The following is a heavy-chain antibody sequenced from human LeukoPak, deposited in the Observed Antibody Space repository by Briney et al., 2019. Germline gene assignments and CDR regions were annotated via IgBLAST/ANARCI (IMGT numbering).Heavy chain of an antibody. CDR3: AKVVSMIVVVSNFDY. J-gene: IGHJ4*02. CDR2: ISGSGGST. D-gene: IGHD3-22*01. CDR1: GFTFSSYA. Sequence: SGGSLRLSCAASGFTFSSYAMSWVRQAPGKGLEWVSAISGSGGSTYYADSVKGRFTISRDNSKNTLYLQMNSLRAEDTAVYYCAKVVSMIVVVSNFDYWGQGTLVTVSS. V-gene: IGHV3-23*01.